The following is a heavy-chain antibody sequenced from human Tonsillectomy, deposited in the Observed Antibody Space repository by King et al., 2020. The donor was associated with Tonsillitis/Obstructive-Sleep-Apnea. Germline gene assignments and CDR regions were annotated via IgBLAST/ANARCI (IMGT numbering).Heavy chain of an antibody. Sequence: VQLVESGGGVVQPGRSLRLSCAASGFTFSSYGMHWVRQAPGKGLEWVAVIWYDGSNKYYADSVKGRFTISRDNSQNTLYLQMSSLRAEDTAVYYCAREEYDFGSTSCYRWPFWYFDLWGRGTLVTVSS. CDR1: GFTFSSYG. CDR3: AREEYDFGSTSCYRWPFWYFDL. V-gene: IGHV3-33*01. J-gene: IGHJ2*01. CDR2: IWYDGSNK. D-gene: IGHD2-2*01.